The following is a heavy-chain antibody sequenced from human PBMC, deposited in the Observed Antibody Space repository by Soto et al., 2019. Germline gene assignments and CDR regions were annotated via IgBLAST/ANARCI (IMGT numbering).Heavy chain of an antibody. D-gene: IGHD3-9*01. V-gene: IGHV1-46*01. J-gene: IGHJ6*02. CDR3: ASHPLPNYDILTGYFKGPYYYYYGMDV. CDR1: GYTFTSYY. Sequence: ASVKVSCKASGYTFTSYYMHWVRQAPGQGLEWMGIINPSGGSTSYAQKFQGRVTMTRDTSTSTVYVELSSLRSEDTAVYYCASHPLPNYDILTGYFKGPYYYYYGMDVWGQGTTVTVSS. CDR2: INPSGGST.